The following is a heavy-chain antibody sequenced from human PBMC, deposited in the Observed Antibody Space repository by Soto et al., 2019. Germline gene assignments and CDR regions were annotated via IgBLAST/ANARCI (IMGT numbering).Heavy chain of an antibody. V-gene: IGHV4-39*01. CDR3: ARHVRIVVVAATFPHYFDY. J-gene: IGHJ4*02. D-gene: IGHD2-15*01. CDR1: GGSISSSSYY. CDR2: IYYSGST. Sequence: QLQLQESGPGLVKPSETLSLTCTVSGGSISSSSYYWGWIRQPPGKGLEWIGSIYYSGSTYYNPSLKSRVTISVDTSENQFSLKLSSVTAADTAVYYCARHVRIVVVAATFPHYFDYWGQGTLVTVSS.